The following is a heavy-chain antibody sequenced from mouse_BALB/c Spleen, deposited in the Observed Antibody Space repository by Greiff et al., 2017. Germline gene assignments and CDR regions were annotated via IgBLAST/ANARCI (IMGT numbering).Heavy chain of an antibody. J-gene: IGHJ1*01. D-gene: IGHD1-1*01. CDR2: ISYSGST. V-gene: IGHV3-2*02. Sequence: EVQRVESGPGLVKPSQSLSLTCTVTGYSITSDYAWNWIRQFPGNKLEWMGYISYSGSTSYNPSLKSRISITRDTSKNQFFLQLNSVTTEDTATYYCAYYGSIRGYWYFDVWGAGTTVTVSS. CDR3: AYYGSIRGYWYFDV. CDR1: GYSITSDYA.